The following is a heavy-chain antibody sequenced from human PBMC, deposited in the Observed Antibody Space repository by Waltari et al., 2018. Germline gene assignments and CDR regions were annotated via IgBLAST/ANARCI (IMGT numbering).Heavy chain of an antibody. CDR2: IIPYFGTA. Sequence: QVQLVQSGAEVKKPGSSVKVSCKASGGTFSSYAISWVRQAPGQGLEWLGGIIPYFGTANYAQKFQGRVTITADETTSTAYMELSSLRSEDTAVYYCARLHCGGDCPMGYWGQGTLVTVSS. J-gene: IGHJ4*02. V-gene: IGHV1-69*12. D-gene: IGHD2-21*02. CDR3: ARLHCGGDCPMGY. CDR1: GGTFSSYA.